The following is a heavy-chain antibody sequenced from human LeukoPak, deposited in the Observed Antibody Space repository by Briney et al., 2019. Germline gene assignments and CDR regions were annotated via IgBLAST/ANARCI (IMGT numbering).Heavy chain of an antibody. Sequence: GGSLRLSCVGSGFNFSNAWMSWVRQAPGKGWEWVGRIKSKTDGGPADYAAPVKGRFTISRDESKNTLYLQINSLRTEDTAVYYCTTRTWADGFDIWGQGTMLTVSS. CDR1: GFNFSNAW. D-gene: IGHD2-2*01. CDR2: IKSKTDGGPA. J-gene: IGHJ3*02. CDR3: TTRTWADGFDI. V-gene: IGHV3-15*01.